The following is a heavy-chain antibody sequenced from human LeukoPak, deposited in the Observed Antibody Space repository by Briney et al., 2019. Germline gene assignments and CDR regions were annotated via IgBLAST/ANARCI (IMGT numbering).Heavy chain of an antibody. CDR1: GFTFSEYY. J-gene: IGHJ5*02. Sequence: GGSLRFSCAASGFTFSEYYMSWIRQAPGKGLEWVSYISSSSSHTNYADSVKGRFTISRDNAKNSLYLQMNSLRAEDTAVYYCAREVRGGDGFEPWGQGTLVTVSS. CDR2: ISSSSSHT. CDR3: AREVRGGDGFEP. D-gene: IGHD2-21*01. V-gene: IGHV3-11*06.